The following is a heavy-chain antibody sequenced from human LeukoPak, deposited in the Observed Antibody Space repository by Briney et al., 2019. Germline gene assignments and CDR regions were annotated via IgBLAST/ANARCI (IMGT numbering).Heavy chain of an antibody. CDR1: GGSISSYY. CDR2: IYHSGST. Sequence: PSETLSLTCTVSGGSISSYYWSWIRQPPGKGLEWIGYIYHSGSTNYNPSLKSRVTISVDTSKNQFSLKLSSVTAADTAVYYCARVEMALGILVDYWGQGTLVTVSS. J-gene: IGHJ4*02. V-gene: IGHV4-59*01. CDR3: ARVEMALGILVDY. D-gene: IGHD5-24*01.